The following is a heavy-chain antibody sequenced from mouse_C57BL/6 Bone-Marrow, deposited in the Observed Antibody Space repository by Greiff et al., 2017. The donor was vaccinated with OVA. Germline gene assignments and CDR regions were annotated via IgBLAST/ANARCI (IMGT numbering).Heavy chain of an antibody. CDR2: IRNKANGYTT. CDR1: GFTFTDYY. J-gene: IGHJ1*03. CDR3: ARYKGYCDV. Sequence: EVKLVESGGGLVQPGGSLSLSCAASGFTFTDYYMSWVRQPPGKALEWLGFIRNKANGYTTEYSASVKRRFTISRDNSQSILYLQMNALRAEDSATYYCARYKGYCDVWGTGTTVTVSS. V-gene: IGHV7-3*01.